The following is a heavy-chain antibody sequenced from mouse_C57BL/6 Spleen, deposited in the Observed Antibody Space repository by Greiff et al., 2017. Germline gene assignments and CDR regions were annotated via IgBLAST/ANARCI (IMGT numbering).Heavy chain of an antibody. CDR2: IYPRSGNT. CDR1: GYTFTSYG. J-gene: IGHJ3*01. V-gene: IGHV1-81*01. D-gene: IGHD2-3*01. CDR3: ARMNDGPFAY. Sequence: VQLQQSGAELARPGASVKLSCKASGYTFTSYGISWVKQRTGQGLEWIGEIYPRSGNTYYNEKFKGKATLTADKSSSTAYMELRSLTSEDSAVYFWARMNDGPFAYWGQGTLVAVSA.